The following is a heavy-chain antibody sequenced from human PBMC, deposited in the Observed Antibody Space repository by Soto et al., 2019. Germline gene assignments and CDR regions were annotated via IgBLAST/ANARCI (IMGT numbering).Heavy chain of an antibody. V-gene: IGHV4-4*07. CDR2: VHTSGST. Sequence: SQTLSLTCTVSGDSISSYFWSWIRQPAGKGLEWIGRVHTSGSTTYNPSLKSRVTMSVDTSTSQFSLNLTSVTAAATAVYYCAREKAVASTGWPDPCGQGTLVAVSS. CDR3: AREKAVASTGWPDP. J-gene: IGHJ5*02. D-gene: IGHD6-19*01. CDR1: GDSISSYF.